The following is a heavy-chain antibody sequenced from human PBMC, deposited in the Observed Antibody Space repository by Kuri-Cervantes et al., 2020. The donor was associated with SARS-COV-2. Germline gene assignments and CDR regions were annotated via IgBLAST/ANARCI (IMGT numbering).Heavy chain of an antibody. CDR2: IHPNDGAT. CDR3: ARSYFYDSNGYVMDY. CDR1: GYTFTAYY. Sequence: ASVKVSCKTSGYTFTAYYVHWVRQAPGQGLEWMGRIHPNDGATNSAQKFQGRVTMTRDTSISTAYMELSRLRSDDTAVYYCARSYFYDSNGYVMDYWGQGTLVTVSS. J-gene: IGHJ4*02. V-gene: IGHV1-2*06. D-gene: IGHD3-22*01.